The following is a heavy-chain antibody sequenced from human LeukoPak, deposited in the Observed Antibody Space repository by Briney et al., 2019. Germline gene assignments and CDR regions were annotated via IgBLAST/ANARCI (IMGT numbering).Heavy chain of an antibody. J-gene: IGHJ4*02. CDR3: ARAPHGSGCDY. V-gene: IGHV6-1*01. CDR2: TYYRSKWYN. CDR1: GDSVSSNSAT. Sequence: SQTLSLTSAISGDSVSSNSATWIWIRQSPSRGLEWLGRTYYRSKWYNDYAVSLQGRISVNPDTSKNQFSLQLNSVTPEDTALYYCARAPHGSGCDYWGQGTLVTVSS. D-gene: IGHD6-19*01.